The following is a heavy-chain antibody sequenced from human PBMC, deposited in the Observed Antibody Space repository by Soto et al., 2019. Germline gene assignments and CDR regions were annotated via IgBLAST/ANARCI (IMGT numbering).Heavy chain of an antibody. CDR2: LYNDERT. CDR3: AREPLAHSYFDF. Sequence: SETLSLTCTVSGDSVSDHYWNWIRQPAGQGLEWLGRLYNDERTNYNPSLKSRLTMSMDTSKNQFSLKLTSVTAADSAVYFCAREPLAHSYFDFWGQGILVTVSS. J-gene: IGHJ4*02. CDR1: GDSVSDHY. V-gene: IGHV4-4*07.